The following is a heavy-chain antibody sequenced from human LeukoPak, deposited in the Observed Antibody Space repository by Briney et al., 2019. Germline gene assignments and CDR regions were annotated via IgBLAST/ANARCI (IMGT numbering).Heavy chain of an antibody. D-gene: IGHD6-19*01. CDR3: ARVYEQWLVEEREYYFDY. V-gene: IGHV1-46*01. J-gene: IGHJ4*02. Sequence: ASVEVSCKASGYTFTSYYMHWVRQAPGQGLEWMGIINPSGGNTGYAQKFQGRVTITRDTSISTAYMELSSLRSEDTAVYYCARVYEQWLVEEREYYFDYWGQGTLVTVSS. CDR2: INPSGGNT. CDR1: GYTFTSYY.